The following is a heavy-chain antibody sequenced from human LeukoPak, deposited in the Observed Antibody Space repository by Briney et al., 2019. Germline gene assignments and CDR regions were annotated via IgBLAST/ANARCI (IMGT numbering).Heavy chain of an antibody. Sequence: GGSLRLSCAASGFTVSSNYMSWVRQAPGKGLEWVSVIYSGGSTYYADSVKGRFTISRDNSKNTLYLQMNSLRAEDTAVYYCARASYSSSWYDYYGMDVWGQETTVTVSS. D-gene: IGHD6-13*01. CDR3: ARASYSSSWYDYYGMDV. J-gene: IGHJ6*02. CDR1: GFTVSSNY. CDR2: IYSGGST. V-gene: IGHV3-53*01.